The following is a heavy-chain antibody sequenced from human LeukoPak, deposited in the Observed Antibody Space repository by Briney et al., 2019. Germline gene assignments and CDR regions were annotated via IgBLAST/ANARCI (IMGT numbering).Heavy chain of an antibody. D-gene: IGHD3-16*01. CDR1: GFTFSSYW. V-gene: IGHV3-74*01. Sequence: GGSLRLSCVASGFTFSSYWMHWVRQAPGKGLVCVSRINSDGSSTSYADSVKGRFTISRDNAKNTLYLQMNSLRAEDTAVYYCARVRPSEGGYFQPWGQGTLVTVSS. J-gene: IGHJ1*01. CDR3: ARVRPSEGGYFQP. CDR2: INSDGSST.